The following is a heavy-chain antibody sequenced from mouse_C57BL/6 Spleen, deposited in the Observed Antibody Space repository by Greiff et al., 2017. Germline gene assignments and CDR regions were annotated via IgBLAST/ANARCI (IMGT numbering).Heavy chain of an antibody. CDR2: ISDGGSYT. Sequence: EVQRVESGGGLVKPGGSLKLSCAASGFTFSSYAMSWVRQTPEKRLEWVATISDGGSYTYYPDNVKGRFTISRDNAKNNLYLQMSHLKSEDTAMYYCARVNYHYAMDYWGQGTSVTVSS. J-gene: IGHJ4*01. D-gene: IGHD1-1*01. CDR3: ARVNYHYAMDY. CDR1: GFTFSSYA. V-gene: IGHV5-4*01.